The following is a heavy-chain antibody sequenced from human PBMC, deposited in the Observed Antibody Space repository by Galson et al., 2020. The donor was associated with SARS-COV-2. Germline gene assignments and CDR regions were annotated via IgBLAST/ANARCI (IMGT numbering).Heavy chain of an antibody. CDR2: IWSDRPNR. CDR3: VADPPDSGWALRD. V-gene: IGHV3-33*01. J-gene: IGHJ1*01. Sequence: GGSLRLSCGASGFTFNTHAMHWVRQASGKGLEWVAMIWSDRPNRYYPDSVKGRFTISRDNSKNTVYLEINSLRPEDTAVYYCVADPPDSGWALRDGGQGTQVTVAS. CDR1: GFTFNTHA. D-gene: IGHD6-19*01.